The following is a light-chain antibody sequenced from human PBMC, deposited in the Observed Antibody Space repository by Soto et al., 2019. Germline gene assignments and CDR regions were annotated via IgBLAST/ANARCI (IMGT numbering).Light chain of an antibody. CDR1: QDISNY. CDR3: QQYDNLPPFT. CDR2: DAS. J-gene: IGKJ3*01. V-gene: IGKV1-33*01. Sequence: DIQMTQSPSSLSASVGDRVTITCQASQDISNYLNSYQQKPGKAPKLLIYDASNLETGVPSRFSGSGSGTDFTITISSLQPEDIATYYCQQYDNLPPFTFGPGTKVDIK.